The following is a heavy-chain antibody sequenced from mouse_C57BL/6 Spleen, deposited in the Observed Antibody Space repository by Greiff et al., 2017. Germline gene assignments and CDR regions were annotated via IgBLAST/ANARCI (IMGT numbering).Heavy chain of an antibody. J-gene: IGHJ2*01. V-gene: IGHV14-1*01. Sequence: VQLQQSGAELVRPGASVKLSCTASGFNIKDYYMHWVKQRPEQGLEWIGRIDPEDGDTEYAPKFQGKATMTADTSSNTAYLRLSSLTSEDTAVYYCTEGYYYGSSLDYWGQGTTLTVSS. CDR1: GFNIKDYY. CDR2: IDPEDGDT. CDR3: TEGYYYGSSLDY. D-gene: IGHD1-1*01.